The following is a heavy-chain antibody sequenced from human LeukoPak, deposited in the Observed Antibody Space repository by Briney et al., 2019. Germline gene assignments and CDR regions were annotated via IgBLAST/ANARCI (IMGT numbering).Heavy chain of an antibody. Sequence: GGSLRLSCAASGFTFSSYSMNWVRQAPGKGLEWVSAITGSGTYTDYADSVKGRFTISRDNSKNTLYLHVNSLRAEDTAVYYCAKRSRDSSGYFDSWGRGILVTVSS. CDR3: AKRSRDSSGYFDS. CDR1: GFTFSSYS. CDR2: ITGSGTYT. D-gene: IGHD3-22*01. V-gene: IGHV3-23*01. J-gene: IGHJ4*02.